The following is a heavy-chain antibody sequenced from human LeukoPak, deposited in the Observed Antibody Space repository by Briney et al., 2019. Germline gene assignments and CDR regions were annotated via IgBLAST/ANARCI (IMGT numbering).Heavy chain of an antibody. CDR3: AREYYYDSSGYSDAFDI. Sequence: PGGSLRLSCAASGFTFSSYEMNWVRQAPGKGLEWVSYISSSGSTIYYADSVKGRFTISRDNAKNSLYLQMNSLRAEDTAVYYCAREYYYDSSGYSDAFDIWGQGTMVTVSS. J-gene: IGHJ3*02. CDR1: GFTFSSYE. D-gene: IGHD3-22*01. CDR2: ISSSGSTI. V-gene: IGHV3-48*03.